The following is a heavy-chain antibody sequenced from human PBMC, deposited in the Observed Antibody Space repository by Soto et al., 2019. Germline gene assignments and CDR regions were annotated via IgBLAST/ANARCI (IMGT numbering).Heavy chain of an antibody. Sequence: ASVKVSCKASGYTFTSYGISWVRQAPGQGLEWMGWISAYNGNTNYAQKLQGRVTMTTDTSTSTAYMELRSLRSDDTAVYYCARDTYYDILTGYPPLFDYWGQGTLVTVSS. CDR1: GYTFTSYG. D-gene: IGHD3-9*01. CDR2: ISAYNGNT. CDR3: ARDTYYDILTGYPPLFDY. J-gene: IGHJ4*02. V-gene: IGHV1-18*01.